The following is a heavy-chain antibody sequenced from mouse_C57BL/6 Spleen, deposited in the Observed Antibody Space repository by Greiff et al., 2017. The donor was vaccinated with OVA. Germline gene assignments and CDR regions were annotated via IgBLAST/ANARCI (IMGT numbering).Heavy chain of an antibody. CDR1: GYAFTNYL. J-gene: IGHJ1*03. Sequence: VQLMESGAELVRPGTSVKVSCKASGYAFTNYLIEWVKQRPGQGLEWIGVINPGSGGTNYNEKFKGKATLTADKSSSTAYMQLSSLTSEDSAVYFCARWNYGSNYWYFDVWGTGTTVTVSS. V-gene: IGHV1-54*01. D-gene: IGHD1-1*01. CDR3: ARWNYGSNYWYFDV. CDR2: INPGSGGT.